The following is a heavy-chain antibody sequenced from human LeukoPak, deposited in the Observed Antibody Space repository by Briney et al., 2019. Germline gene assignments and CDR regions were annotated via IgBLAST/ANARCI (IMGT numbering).Heavy chain of an antibody. J-gene: IGHJ4*02. CDR2: IYYSGST. CDR1: GGSISSSSYY. D-gene: IGHD6-13*01. V-gene: IGHV4-39*01. CDR3: ASLTPDGYSSSRVDY. Sequence: NPSETLSLTCTVSGGSISSSSYYWGWIRQPPGKGLEWIGSIYYSGSTYYNPSLKSRVTISVDTSKNQFSLKLSSVTAADTAVYYCASLTPDGYSSSRVDYWGQGTMVTVSS.